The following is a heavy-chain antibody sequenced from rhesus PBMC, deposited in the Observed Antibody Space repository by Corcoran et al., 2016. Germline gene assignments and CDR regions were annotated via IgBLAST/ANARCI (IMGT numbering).Heavy chain of an antibody. Sequence: QVQLVQSGAEVKKPGASVKLSCKASGYTFTSYYINWVRQAPGQVLEWMGRINPSNGNTDYAQKFQGRVTITTDTSTSTGYMELSSLRSEDTAVYYCTREDYGTNYDAFDYWGQGVLVTVSS. J-gene: IGHJ4*01. CDR2: INPSNGNT. CDR1: GYTFTSYY. V-gene: IGHV1S9*01. D-gene: IGHD4-29*01. CDR3: TREDYGTNYDAFDY.